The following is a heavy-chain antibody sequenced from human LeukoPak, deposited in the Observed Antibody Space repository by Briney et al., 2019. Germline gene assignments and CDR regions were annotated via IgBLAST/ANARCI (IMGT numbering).Heavy chain of an antibody. V-gene: IGHV3-23*01. J-gene: IGHJ4*02. CDR2: ISGSGGST. CDR1: GFTFSSYA. D-gene: IGHD2-21*02. CDR3: AKDLQTAAVTHLDYFDY. Sequence: QPGGSLRLSCAASGFTFSSYAMTWVRQAPGKGLEWVSAISGSGGSTYYADSVKGRFTISRDNSKNTLYLQMNSLRAEDTAVYYCAKDLQTAAVTHLDYFDYWGQGTPVTVSS.